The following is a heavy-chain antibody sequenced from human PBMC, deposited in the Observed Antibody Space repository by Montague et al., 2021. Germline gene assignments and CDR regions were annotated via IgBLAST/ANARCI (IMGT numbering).Heavy chain of an antibody. CDR3: AKQDYFVSGTSYKGFDP. D-gene: IGHD3-10*01. V-gene: IGHV4-59*08. CDR2: MFYGGAT. Sequence: SETLSLTCTVSSGSIFHAHWSWVRQPPGKGLEWLGSMFYGGATSNNPSLKSRVTMSIDTSTNQFSLKLSLVTAADTAVYYCAKQDYFVSGTSYKGFDPWGQGTLVTVSS. CDR1: SGSIFHAH. J-gene: IGHJ5*02.